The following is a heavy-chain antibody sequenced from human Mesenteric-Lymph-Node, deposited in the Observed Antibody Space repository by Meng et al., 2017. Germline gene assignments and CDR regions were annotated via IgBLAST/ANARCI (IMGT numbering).Heavy chain of an antibody. CDR1: GFPFSDAW. D-gene: IGHD6-6*01. CDR3: AKAEYSDY. V-gene: IGHV3-23*01. J-gene: IGHJ4*02. Sequence: GESLKISCAASGFPFSDAWMSWVRQAPGKGLEWVSVISDSDGTYYADSVRGRFTISRDNSENTLYLQMNSLRAEDTAVYYCAKAEYSDYWGQGTLVTVSS. CDR2: ISDSDGT.